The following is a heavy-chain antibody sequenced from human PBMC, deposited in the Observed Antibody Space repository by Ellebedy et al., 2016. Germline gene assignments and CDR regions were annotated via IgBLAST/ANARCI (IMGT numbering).Heavy chain of an antibody. CDR2: IYNSGST. Sequence: SETLSLTCSVSGVSIYSYYWSWIRQPPGKGLEWIGSIYNSGSTYYNPTLKSRVTISADMSENQFSLRLSSVTAADTAVYFCARHHVSGYFQFDLWGQGTLVIASS. CDR1: GVSIYSYY. D-gene: IGHD3-22*01. CDR3: ARHHVSGYFQFDL. J-gene: IGHJ5*02. V-gene: IGHV4-59*05.